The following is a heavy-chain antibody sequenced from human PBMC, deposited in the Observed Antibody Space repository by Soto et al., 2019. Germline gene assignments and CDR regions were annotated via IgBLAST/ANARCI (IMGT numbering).Heavy chain of an antibody. D-gene: IGHD2-15*01. CDR2: INPNSGGT. CDR3: ARVRSLDCSGGSCYPDAFDI. J-gene: IGHJ3*02. Sequence: GASVKVSCKASGYTFTGYYMHWVRQAPGQGLEWMGWINPNSGGTNYAQKFQGWVTMTRDTSISTAYMELSRLRSDDTAVYYCARVRSLDCSGGSCYPDAFDIWGQGTMVTVSS. CDR1: GYTFTGYY. V-gene: IGHV1-2*04.